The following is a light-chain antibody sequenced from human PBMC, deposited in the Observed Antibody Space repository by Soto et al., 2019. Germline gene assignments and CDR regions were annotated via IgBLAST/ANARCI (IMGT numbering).Light chain of an antibody. CDR3: QKSNKPPKT. Sequence: EILLTQSPATLSVSAGDTATISCRASQSVSSNVAWYQQKPGQAPKLLISDASTMAAGLPPRFRGSGYATAFTLTISSLQSEDFAIYFCQKSNKPPKTFGQGTKVEIK. V-gene: IGKV3-15*01. J-gene: IGKJ1*01. CDR2: DAS. CDR1: QSVSSN.